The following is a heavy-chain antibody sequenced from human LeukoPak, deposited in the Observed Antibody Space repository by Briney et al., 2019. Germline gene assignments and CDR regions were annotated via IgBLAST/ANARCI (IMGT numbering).Heavy chain of an antibody. CDR2: INPNSGDT. Sequence: ASVKVSCKASGYTFTGFYIHWLRQAPGQGLEWMGRINPNSGDTNYAQKFQGRVTMTRGTSISTAYMELSRLRSDDTAVYYCARDLATHPDYWGQGTLVTVSS. V-gene: IGHV1-2*06. J-gene: IGHJ4*02. CDR3: ARDLATHPDY. CDR1: GYTFTGFY.